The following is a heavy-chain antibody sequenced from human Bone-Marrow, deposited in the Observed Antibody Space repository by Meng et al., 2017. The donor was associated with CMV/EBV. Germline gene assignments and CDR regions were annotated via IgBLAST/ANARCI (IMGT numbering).Heavy chain of an antibody. CDR3: ASDLCPGLVSAICDAFDI. CDR2: INSGGSST. D-gene: IGHD1-26*01. CDR1: GFTFSSYW. V-gene: IGHV3-74*01. J-gene: IGHJ3*02. Sequence: GSLSLSCAASGFTFSSYWMHCVRQAPGKGLVWVSRINSGGSSTSYADSVKGRFTMCRDTAKNTLYLQMNSLRAEDTAVYYCASDLCPGLVSAICDAFDIWGQGTMVTFSS.